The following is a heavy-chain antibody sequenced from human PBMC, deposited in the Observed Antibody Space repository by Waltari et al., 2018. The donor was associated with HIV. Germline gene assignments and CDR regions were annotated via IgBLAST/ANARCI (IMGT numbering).Heavy chain of an antibody. CDR1: GFTLSNYE. CDR3: ARNGHHGVTNRRNAFDL. V-gene: IGHV3-48*03. D-gene: IGHD2-21*02. Sequence: EVQLVESGGGAVQFGGSLRLTCVDHGFTLSNYEMNWLRQAPGNELEWIAYISISSNNIYYSHSVTSLFTISKDNANNALYLVVNDLTSKDTATYYCARNGHHGVTNRRNAFDLWGKGKMVTFSP. J-gene: IGHJ3*01. CDR2: ISISSNNI.